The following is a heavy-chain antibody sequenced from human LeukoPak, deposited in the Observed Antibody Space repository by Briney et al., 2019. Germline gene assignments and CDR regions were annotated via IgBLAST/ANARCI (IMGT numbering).Heavy chain of an antibody. J-gene: IGHJ4*02. V-gene: IGHV1-69*05. CDR1: GGTFSSYA. D-gene: IGHD2-2*01. CDR2: IIPIFGTA. Sequence: GSSVKVSCKASGGTFSSYAISWMRQAPGQGLEWMGGIIPIFGTANYAQKFQGRVTITTDESTSTAYMELSSLRSEDTAVYYCARERVEYCSSTSCYLISYYFDYWGQGTLVTVSS. CDR3: ARERVEYCSSTSCYLISYYFDY.